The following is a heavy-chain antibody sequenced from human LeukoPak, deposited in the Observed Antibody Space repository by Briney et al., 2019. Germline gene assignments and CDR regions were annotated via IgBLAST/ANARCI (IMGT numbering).Heavy chain of an antibody. CDR1: GFTFSSYA. CDR2: ISYDGSNK. J-gene: IGHJ4*02. CDR3: ARAPGSSGYYLYFDY. V-gene: IGHV3-30*04. Sequence: GGSLRLSCAASGFTFSSYAMSWVRQAPGKGLEWVAVISYDGSNKYYADSVKGRFTISRDNSKNTLYLQMNSLRAEDTAVYYCARAPGSSGYYLYFDYWGQGTLVTVSS. D-gene: IGHD3-22*01.